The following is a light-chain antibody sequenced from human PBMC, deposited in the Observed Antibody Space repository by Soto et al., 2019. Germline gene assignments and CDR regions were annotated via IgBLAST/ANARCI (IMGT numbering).Light chain of an antibody. Sequence: DIHMTQSPSTLSASVGDRVTITCRASQSISSWLAWYQQKPGKAPKLLIYDASSLESGVPSRFSGSGSGTEFTLTISSLQPEDFANYYSPHYKSDSPTFGPGTKV. CDR2: DAS. V-gene: IGKV1-5*01. J-gene: IGKJ1*01. CDR3: PHYKSDSPT. CDR1: QSISSW.